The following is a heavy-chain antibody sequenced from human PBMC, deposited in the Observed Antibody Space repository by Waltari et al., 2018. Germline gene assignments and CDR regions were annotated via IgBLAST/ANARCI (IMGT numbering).Heavy chain of an antibody. CDR3: ARDLRYSRALDAFDI. V-gene: IGHV1-69*01. D-gene: IGHD6-13*01. CDR1: GGTFSSYA. CDR2: IIPIFGTA. J-gene: IGHJ3*02. Sequence: QVQLVQSGAEVKKPGSSVKVACKASGGTFSSYAISWVRPAPGQGLEWMGGIIPIFGTANYAQKFQGRVTITADESTSTAYMELSSLRSEDTAVYYCARDLRYSRALDAFDIWGQGTMVTVSS.